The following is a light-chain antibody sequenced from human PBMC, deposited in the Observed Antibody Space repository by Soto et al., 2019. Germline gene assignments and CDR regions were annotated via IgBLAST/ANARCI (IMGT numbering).Light chain of an antibody. V-gene: IGKV1-13*02. CDR3: QQFNSYPPSLT. J-gene: IGKJ4*01. CDR2: DAS. CDR1: QGISSA. Sequence: AIQLTQSPSSLSASVGDRVTITCRASQGISSALAWYQQKPGKAPKLLIYDASSLESGVPSRFSGGGSGTDFTLTISSLQPEDFATYYCQQFNSYPPSLTFGGGTKVDIK.